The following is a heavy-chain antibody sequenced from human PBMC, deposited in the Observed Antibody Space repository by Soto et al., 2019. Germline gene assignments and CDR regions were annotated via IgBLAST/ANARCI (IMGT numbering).Heavy chain of an antibody. CDR3: ARDGSYYDSSGFNVYYYYGMDV. CDR2: IYYSGST. J-gene: IGHJ6*02. D-gene: IGHD3-22*01. V-gene: IGHV4-30-4*01. CDR1: GGSISSGDYS. Sequence: QVQLQESGPGLVKPSQTLSLTCTVSGGSISSGDYSWSWIRQPPGKGLEWIGYIYYSGSTYYNPSLKSRVTISVDTSKNQFSLKLSSVTAADTAVYYCARDGSYYDSSGFNVYYYYGMDVWGQGTTVTVSS.